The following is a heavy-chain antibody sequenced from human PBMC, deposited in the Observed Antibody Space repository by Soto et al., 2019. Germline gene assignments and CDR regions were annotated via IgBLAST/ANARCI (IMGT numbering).Heavy chain of an antibody. D-gene: IGHD6-19*01. CDR1: GFTFSSFP. CDR3: AKDLSPNATPYSGGWSEFFDY. CDR2: ISGSGGRT. Sequence: QPGGSLRLSCVASGFTFSSFPMSWVRQAPGKGLEWVSSISGSGGRTYYADSVTGRFTISRDNSKNTLYLQMHSLRAEDTAVYYCAKDLSPNATPYSGGWSEFFDYWGQGTLVTVSS. V-gene: IGHV3-23*01. J-gene: IGHJ4*02.